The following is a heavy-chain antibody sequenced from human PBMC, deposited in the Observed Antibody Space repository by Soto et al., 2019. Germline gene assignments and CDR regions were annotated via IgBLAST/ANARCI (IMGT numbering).Heavy chain of an antibody. J-gene: IGHJ4*02. CDR2: ISYDGSNK. CDR1: GFTFSSYA. D-gene: IGHD1-26*01. V-gene: IGHV3-30-3*01. CDR3: ARLVGATTHFDY. Sequence: QVQLVESGGGVVQPGRSLRLSCAASGFTFSSYAMHWVRQAPGKGLEWVAVISYDGSNKYYADSVKGRFTISRDNSKNTLYLQMNSLRAEDTAVYYCARLVGATTHFDYWGQGTLVTVSS.